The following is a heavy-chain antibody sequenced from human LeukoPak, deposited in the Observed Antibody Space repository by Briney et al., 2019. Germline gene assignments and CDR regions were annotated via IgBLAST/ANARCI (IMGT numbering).Heavy chain of an antibody. Sequence: SETLSLTCAVYGGSFSGYYWSWIRQPPGKGLEWIGEINHSGSNNYNPSPKSRVTISVDTSKNQFSLKLSSVTAADTAVYYCAREPVTTAAGTMCFDYWGRGTLVTVSS. CDR3: AREPVTTAAGTMCFDY. D-gene: IGHD6-13*01. J-gene: IGHJ4*02. V-gene: IGHV4-34*01. CDR1: GGSFSGYY. CDR2: INHSGSN.